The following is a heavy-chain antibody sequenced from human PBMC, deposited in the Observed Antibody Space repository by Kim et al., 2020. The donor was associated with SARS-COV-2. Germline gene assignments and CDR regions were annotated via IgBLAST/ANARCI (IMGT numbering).Heavy chain of an antibody. CDR1: GFTVSSHH. J-gene: IGHJ4*02. Sequence: GGSLRLSCPASGFTVSSHHITWVRQAPGKGLEWVSLIYSGGSTYYADSVKGRFTISRDNSKNTLYLQMNSLRVDDTAAYYCAREWGGRFDYWGQGTLVTVSS. V-gene: IGHV3-53*01. CDR2: IYSGGST. D-gene: IGHD3-10*01. CDR3: AREWGGRFDY.